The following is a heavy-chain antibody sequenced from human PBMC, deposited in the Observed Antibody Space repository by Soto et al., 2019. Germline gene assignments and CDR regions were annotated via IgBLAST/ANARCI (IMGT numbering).Heavy chain of an antibody. D-gene: IGHD3-22*01. J-gene: IGHJ6*02. CDR1: GFTFSSYA. V-gene: IGHV3-23*01. CDR3: AKSGYYYDSSGYYQYYYYYGMDV. CDR2: ISGSGGST. Sequence: LRLSCAASGFTFSSYAMSWVRQAPGKGLEWVSAISGSGGSTYYADSVKGRFTISRDNSKNTLYLQMNSLRAEDTAVYYCAKSGYYYDSSGYYQYYYYYGMDVWGQGTTVTVSS.